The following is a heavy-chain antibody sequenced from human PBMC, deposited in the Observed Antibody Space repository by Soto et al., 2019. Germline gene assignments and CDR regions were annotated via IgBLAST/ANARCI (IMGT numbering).Heavy chain of an antibody. V-gene: IGHV3-23*01. CDR2: ISGSGDTT. Sequence: PGGSLRLSCTASGFTFSSYAMSWVRQAPGKGLEWVSVISGSGDTTYYADSVKGQVTISADKSISTAYLQWTSLKASDTAIYYCSKFKYSTSVRYLQHWGQGTPVTVSS. D-gene: IGHD6-6*01. CDR1: GFTFSSYA. CDR3: SKFKYSTSVRYLQH. J-gene: IGHJ1*01.